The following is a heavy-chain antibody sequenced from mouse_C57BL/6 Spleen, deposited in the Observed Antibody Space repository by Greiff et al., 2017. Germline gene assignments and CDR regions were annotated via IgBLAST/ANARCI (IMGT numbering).Heavy chain of an antibody. CDR3: AREGVYYGGFSDY. CDR2: INPSNGGT. V-gene: IGHV1-53*01. CDR1: GYIFTSYW. D-gene: IGHD1-1*01. Sequence: QVQLQQPGTELVKPGASVKLSCKASGYIFTSYWMHWVKQRPGQGLEWIGNINPSNGGTNYNEKFKSKATLTVDKSSSTAYMQLSSLTSEDSAVYYCAREGVYYGGFSDYWGQGTTLTVSS. J-gene: IGHJ2*01.